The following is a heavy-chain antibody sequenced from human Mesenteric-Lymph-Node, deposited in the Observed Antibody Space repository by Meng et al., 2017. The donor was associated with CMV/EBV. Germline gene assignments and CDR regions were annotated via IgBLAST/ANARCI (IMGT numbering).Heavy chain of an antibody. CDR2: INHSGST. J-gene: IGHJ5*02. CDR1: GGSFSGYY. CDR3: ARARWGLNWFDP. V-gene: IGHV4-34*01. Sequence: CAVYGGSFSGYYWSWSRQPPGKGLEWIGEINHSGSTNYNPSLKSRVTISVDTSKNQFSLKLSSVTAADTAVYYCARARWGLNWFDPWGQGTLVTVSS. D-gene: IGHD2-21*01.